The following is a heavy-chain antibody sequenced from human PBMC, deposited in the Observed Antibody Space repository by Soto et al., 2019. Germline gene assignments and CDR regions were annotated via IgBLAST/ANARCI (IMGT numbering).Heavy chain of an antibody. CDR2: TYYRSKWYN. Sequence: PSQTLSLTCAISGDSVSSNSAAWSWIRQSPSRGLEWLGRTYYRSKWYNDYAVSVKSRITINPDTSKNQFSLQLNSVTPEDTAVYYCAREGTQSYYDFWSGYYTYDYWGQGTLVTVSS. D-gene: IGHD3-3*01. CDR3: AREGTQSYYDFWSGYYTYDY. V-gene: IGHV6-1*01. J-gene: IGHJ4*02. CDR1: GDSVSSNSAA.